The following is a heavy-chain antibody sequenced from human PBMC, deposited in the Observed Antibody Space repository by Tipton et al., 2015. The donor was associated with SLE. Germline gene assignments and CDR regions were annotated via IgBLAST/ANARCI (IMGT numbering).Heavy chain of an antibody. D-gene: IGHD1-1*01. CDR3: ARDTTPIDY. V-gene: IGHV4-34*01. CDR2: INHSGST. CDR1: GGSFSGYY. J-gene: IGHJ4*02. Sequence: GLVKPSETLSLTCAVYGGSFSGYYWSWIRQSPGKGLEWLGEINHSGSTNYNPSLKSRVTLLVDTSKNQFSLKLSSVTAADTAVYYCARDTTPIDYWGQGTLVTVSS.